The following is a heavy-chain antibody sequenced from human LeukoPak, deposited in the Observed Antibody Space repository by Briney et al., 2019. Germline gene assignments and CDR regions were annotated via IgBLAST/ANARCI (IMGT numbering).Heavy chain of an antibody. Sequence: PSETLFLACTVSGGSISSYYWSWIRQPPGKGLEWIGYIYYSGSTNYNPSLKSRVTISVDTSKNQFSLKLSSVTAADTAVYYCARVADYYGSGSYPERGWFDPWGQGTLVTVSS. V-gene: IGHV4-59*01. CDR1: GGSISSYY. CDR3: ARVADYYGSGSYPERGWFDP. J-gene: IGHJ5*02. D-gene: IGHD3-10*01. CDR2: IYYSGST.